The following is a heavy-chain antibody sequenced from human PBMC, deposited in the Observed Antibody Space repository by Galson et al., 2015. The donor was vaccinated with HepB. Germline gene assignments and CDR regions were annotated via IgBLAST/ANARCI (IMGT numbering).Heavy chain of an antibody. V-gene: IGHV3-23*01. CDR2: INYSGGTT. Sequence: SLRLSCAVSGFNFSSDAMSWVRQAPGKGLEWVSGINYSGGTTYYSDSVKGRFTISRDNSKNTLYLQLNSLSVDDTAVYYCAQNWKRGYWGQGTLVTVSS. CDR3: AQNWKRGY. CDR1: GFNFSSDA. J-gene: IGHJ4*02. D-gene: IGHD1-1*01.